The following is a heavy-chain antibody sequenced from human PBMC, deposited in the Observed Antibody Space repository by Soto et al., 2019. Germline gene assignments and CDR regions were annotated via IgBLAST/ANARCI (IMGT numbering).Heavy chain of an antibody. J-gene: IGHJ5*02. V-gene: IGHV4-59*01. CDR3: ARVRYVLNWFDP. CDR1: GGSISSYY. D-gene: IGHD4-17*01. Sequence: SETLSLTCTVSGGSISSYYWSWIRQPPGKGLEWIGYIYYSGSTNYNPSLKSRVTISVDTSKNQFSLKLSSVTAADTAVYYCARVRYVLNWFDPWGQGTLVTVSS. CDR2: IYYSGST.